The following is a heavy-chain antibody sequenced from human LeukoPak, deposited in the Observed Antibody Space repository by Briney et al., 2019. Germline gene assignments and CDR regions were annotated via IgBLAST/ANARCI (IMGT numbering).Heavy chain of an antibody. Sequence: NSSGTLSLTCAVSGGSISSSNWWSWVRQPPGKGLEWIGEIYHSGSTNYNPSLKSRVTISVDKSKNQFSLKLSSVTAADTAVYYCARELSSYSNDWFDPWGQGTLVTVSS. V-gene: IGHV4-4*02. CDR3: ARELSSYSNDWFDP. CDR2: IYHSGST. D-gene: IGHD4-11*01. CDR1: GGSISSSNW. J-gene: IGHJ5*02.